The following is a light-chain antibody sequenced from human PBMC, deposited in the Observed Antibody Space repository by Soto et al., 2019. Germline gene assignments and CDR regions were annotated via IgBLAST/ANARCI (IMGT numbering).Light chain of an antibody. CDR3: QQYGSSPQT. V-gene: IGKV3-20*01. J-gene: IGKJ1*01. Sequence: EIVLTQSPGTLSLSPGERATLSCRASQTVSRNLAWYQQKPGQAPRLLIYGASSRATGIPDRFSGSGSGTDFTLTISRLEPEDFAVYYCQQYGSSPQTFGQGTKVDIK. CDR1: QTVSRN. CDR2: GAS.